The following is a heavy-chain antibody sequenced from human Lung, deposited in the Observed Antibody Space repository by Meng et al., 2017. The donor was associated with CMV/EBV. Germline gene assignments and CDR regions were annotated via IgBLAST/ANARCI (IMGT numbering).Heavy chain of an antibody. CDR3: ARLDFWSGYHQKGVLGTEKLQY. Sequence: GEXXKISCRGSGYNFTNYWIGWVRQMPGKGLEWMGIIFPADSDTRYSPSFQGQVTITADKSISTAYLQWSSLKASDTAIYYCARLDFWSGYHQKGVLGTEKLQYWXQGTXVTGAS. CDR2: IFPADSDT. V-gene: IGHV5-51*01. D-gene: IGHD3-3*01. J-gene: IGHJ1*01. CDR1: GYNFTNYW.